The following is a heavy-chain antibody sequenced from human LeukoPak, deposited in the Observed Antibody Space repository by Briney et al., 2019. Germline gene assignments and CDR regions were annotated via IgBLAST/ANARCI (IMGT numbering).Heavy chain of an antibody. CDR2: IYPSSGDV. CDR1: GYTFTGHY. J-gene: IGHJ6*03. CDR3: ARAAIAVAGDYHYHYMDV. D-gene: IGHD6-19*01. V-gene: IGHV1-2*07. Sequence: ASVKVSCKASGYTFTGHYIHWVRQAPGQGLEWMEWIYPSSGDVEYSHIFEGRVTMTRDTSISTAYMELSRLRSDDTAVYYCARAAIAVAGDYHYHYMDVWGKGTTVSVSS.